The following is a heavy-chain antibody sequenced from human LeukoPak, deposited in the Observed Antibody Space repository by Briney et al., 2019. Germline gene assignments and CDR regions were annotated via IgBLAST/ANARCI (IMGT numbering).Heavy chain of an antibody. CDR3: ARRRVYCSSTSCYRASDYYYYMDV. J-gene: IGHJ6*03. CDR2: IYYSGST. D-gene: IGHD2-2*01. V-gene: IGHV4-59*12. CDR1: GDSISSYY. Sequence: SETLSLTCTVSGDSISSYYWGWIRQPPGKGLECIGYIYYSGSTTYNPSLKSRVTLSIDTSKNQFSLKLSSVTAADTAVYYCARRRVYCSSTSCYRASDYYYYMDVWGKGTTVTISS.